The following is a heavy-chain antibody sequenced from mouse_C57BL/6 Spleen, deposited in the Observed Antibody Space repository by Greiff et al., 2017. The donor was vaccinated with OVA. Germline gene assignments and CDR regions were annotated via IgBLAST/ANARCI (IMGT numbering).Heavy chain of an antibody. V-gene: IGHV2-5*01. Sequence: VKLQESGPGLVQPSQSLSITCTVSGFSLTSYGVHWVRQSPGKGLEWLGVIWRGGSTDYNAAFMSRLSITKDNSKSQVFFKMNSLQADDTAIYXCARGGYDRASFAYWGQGTLVTVSA. J-gene: IGHJ3*01. CDR1: GFSLTSYG. CDR2: IWRGGST. CDR3: ARGGYDRASFAY. D-gene: IGHD2-2*01.